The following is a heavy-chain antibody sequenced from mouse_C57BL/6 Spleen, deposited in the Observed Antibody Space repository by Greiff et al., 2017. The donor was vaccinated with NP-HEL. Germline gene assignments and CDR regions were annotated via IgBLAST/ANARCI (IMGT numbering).Heavy chain of an antibody. CDR1: GYTFTDYY. D-gene: IGHD2-1*01. J-gene: IGHJ3*01. Sequence: EVQLHQSGPELVKPGASVKISCKASGYTFTDYYMNWVKQSHGKSLEWIGDINPNNGGTSYNQKFKGKATLTVDKSSSTAYMELRSLTSEDSAVYYCARTDGNQGFAYWGQGTLVTVSA. CDR2: INPNNGGT. CDR3: ARTDGNQGFAY. V-gene: IGHV1-26*01.